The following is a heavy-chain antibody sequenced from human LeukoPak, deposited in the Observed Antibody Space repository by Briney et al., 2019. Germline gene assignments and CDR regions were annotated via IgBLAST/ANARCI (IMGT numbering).Heavy chain of an antibody. CDR3: ARGDKSSGWYFFDY. CDR1: GFTFSSYT. J-gene: IGHJ4*02. V-gene: IGHV3-21*01. D-gene: IGHD6-19*01. CDR2: ISSSSSYI. Sequence: PGGSLRLSCAASGFTFSSYTMNWVRQAPGKGLEWVSSISSSSSYIYYSDSVKGRFTISRDNAKNSLYLQTNSLTAEDTAVYYCARGDKSSGWYFFDYWGQGALVTVSS.